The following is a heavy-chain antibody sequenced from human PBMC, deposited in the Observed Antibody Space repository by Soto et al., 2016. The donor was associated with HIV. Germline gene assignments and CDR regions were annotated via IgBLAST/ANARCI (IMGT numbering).Heavy chain of an antibody. CDR1: GASISSGGYS. CDR3: ARVEVTYGVLWSS. CDR2: IYYGGST. V-gene: IGHV4-31*03. J-gene: IGHJ4*02. Sequence: VQLQESGPGLVKPSQTLSLTCTVSGASISSGGYSWSWIRQHPGKGLEWIGYIYYGGSTFYNPSLKSRLTISVDTSKNQFSLRLRSVTAADTALYYCARVEVTYGVLWSSWGQGTLGHRLL. D-gene: IGHD3-3*01.